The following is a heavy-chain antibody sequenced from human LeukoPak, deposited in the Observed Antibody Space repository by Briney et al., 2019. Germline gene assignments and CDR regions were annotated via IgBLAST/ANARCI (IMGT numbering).Heavy chain of an antibody. J-gene: IGHJ4*02. CDR1: GFTFSNYW. V-gene: IGHV3-7*01. CDR2: IKTDGSEK. Sequence: GGSLRLSCEGSGFTFSNYWMGWVRQAPGKGLQWVANIKTDGSEKYYVDSVKGRFTISRDNAKNSLYLQMNSLRAEDTAVYYCAKDKWELTTYYFDYWGQGTLVTVSS. CDR3: AKDKWELTTYYFDY. D-gene: IGHD1-26*01.